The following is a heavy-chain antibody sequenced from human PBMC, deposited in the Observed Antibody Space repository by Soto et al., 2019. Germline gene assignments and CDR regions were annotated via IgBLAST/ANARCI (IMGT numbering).Heavy chain of an antibody. V-gene: IGHV3-11*01. CDR3: ARVSWREKYGMDV. CDR2: ITFSGNTV. J-gene: IGHJ6*02. CDR1: GFTFSDSY. Sequence: GGSLRLSCAASGFTFSDSYMSWIRQAPGKGLEWISYITFSGNTVYYADSLKGRFTISRDNAKNSLYLQMNRLRAEDTAVYYCARVSWREKYGMDVWGQGNTVTVS.